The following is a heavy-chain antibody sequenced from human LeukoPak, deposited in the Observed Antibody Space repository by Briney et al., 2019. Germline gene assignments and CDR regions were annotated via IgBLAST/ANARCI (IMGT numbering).Heavy chain of an antibody. J-gene: IGHJ5*02. D-gene: IGHD6-6*01. CDR1: GESVSSTSAA. V-gene: IGHV6-1*01. Sequence: SQTLSLTCAISGESVSSTSAAWNWIRQSPRRGLEWLARTYYRSKWYLGYAASVKSRIIIKPDTSKNQLSLQLNSVTPEDTAVYYCARDSIGNWFDPWGQGTLVAVSS. CDR2: TYYRSKWYL. CDR3: ARDSIGNWFDP.